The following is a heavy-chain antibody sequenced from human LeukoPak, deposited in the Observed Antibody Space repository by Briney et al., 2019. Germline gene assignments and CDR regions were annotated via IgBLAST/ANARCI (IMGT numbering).Heavy chain of an antibody. CDR1: GYTFTSYD. V-gene: IGHV1-8*01. CDR2: MNPNSGNT. D-gene: IGHD3-22*01. CDR3: ARVGAYYDSSGYYYRF. Sequence: ASVKVSCKASGYTFTSYDLNWVRQATGQGLEWMGWMNPNSGNTGYAQKFQGRVTMTRNTSISTAYMELSSLRSEDTAVYYCARVGAYYDSSGYYYRFWGQGTLVTVSS. J-gene: IGHJ4*02.